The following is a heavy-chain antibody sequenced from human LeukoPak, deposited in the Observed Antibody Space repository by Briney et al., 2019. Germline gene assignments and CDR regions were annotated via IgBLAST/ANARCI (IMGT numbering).Heavy chain of an antibody. J-gene: IGHJ6*03. CDR3: ARIRIAAAGSLSYYYYYMDV. V-gene: IGHV3-7*01. Sequence: QAGGSLRLSCAASGFTFSSYWMSWVRQAPGKGLEWVANIKQDGSEKYYVDSVKGRFTISRDNAKNSLYLQMNSLRAEDTAVYYCARIRIAAAGSLSYYYYYMDVWGKGTTVTVSS. CDR1: GFTFSSYW. D-gene: IGHD6-13*01. CDR2: IKQDGSEK.